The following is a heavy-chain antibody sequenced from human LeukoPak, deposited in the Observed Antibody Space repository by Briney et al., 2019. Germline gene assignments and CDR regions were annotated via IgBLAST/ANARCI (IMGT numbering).Heavy chain of an antibody. CDR3: AKAPLYSSGWYCGY. J-gene: IGHJ4*02. D-gene: IGHD6-19*01. CDR1: GFTFSSYW. V-gene: IGHV3-7*01. Sequence: GGSLRLSCAASGFTFSSYWMSWVRQAPGKGLEWVANIKQDGSEKYYVDSVKGRFTISRDNSKNTLYLQMNSLRAEDTAVYYCAKAPLYSSGWYCGYWGQGTLVTVSS. CDR2: IKQDGSEK.